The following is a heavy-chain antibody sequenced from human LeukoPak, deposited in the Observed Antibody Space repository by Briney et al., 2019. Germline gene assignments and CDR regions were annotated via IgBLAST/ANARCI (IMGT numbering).Heavy chain of an antibody. J-gene: IGHJ4*02. D-gene: IGHD3-10*01. CDR2: ISWNSGSI. CDR3: ARGHPMVRGPDY. Sequence: PGGSLRLSCAASGFTFDNYAMNWVRQAPGKGLEWVSGISWNSGSIGYADSVKGRFTISRDNAKNSLYLQMNSLRAEDTAVYYCARGHPMVRGPDYWGQGTLVTVSS. V-gene: IGHV3-20*04. CDR1: GFTFDNYA.